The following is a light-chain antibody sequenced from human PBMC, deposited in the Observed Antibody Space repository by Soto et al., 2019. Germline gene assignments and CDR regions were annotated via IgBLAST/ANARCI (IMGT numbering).Light chain of an antibody. Sequence: DIQMTQSPSSLSASVGDRVTITCRASQSLSSRLTWYQQKPGEAPKLLIYETSNLQSGVPSRFSGSGSDTDFTLTINSRQSQDFATYYCQQSFSPPYTFGQGTKLEIK. V-gene: IGKV1-39*01. CDR1: QSLSSR. J-gene: IGKJ2*01. CDR2: ETS. CDR3: QQSFSPPYT.